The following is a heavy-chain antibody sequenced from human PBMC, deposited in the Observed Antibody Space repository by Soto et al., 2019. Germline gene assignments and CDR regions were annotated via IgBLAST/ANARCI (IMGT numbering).Heavy chain of an antibody. CDR2: ISYDGSNK. D-gene: IGHD5-12*01. J-gene: IGHJ4*03. Sequence: EGSLRLSCAASGFTFSSYAMHWVRQAPGKGLEWVAVISYDGSNKYYADSVKGRFTISRDNSKNTLYLQMNSLRAEDTSVYYCARDRGMATIWACDYCGQGT. CDR1: GFTFSSYA. CDR3: ARDRGMATIWACDY. V-gene: IGHV3-30-3*01.